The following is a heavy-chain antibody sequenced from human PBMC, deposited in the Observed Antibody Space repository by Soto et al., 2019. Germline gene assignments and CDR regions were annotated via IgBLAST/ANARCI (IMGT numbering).Heavy chain of an antibody. CDR3: ARDRDYRFDY. V-gene: IGHV1-18*01. CDR1: GYTFTTNG. Sequence: QVQLVQSGAEVKKPGASVKVSCKASGYTFTTNGISWVRQAPGQGLEWMGWISAYNGNTNYAQKFQGRVSMTTDTSTRTANMELRSLRSDDTAVYYCARDRDYRFDYWGQGTLVTVSS. D-gene: IGHD4-4*01. CDR2: ISAYNGNT. J-gene: IGHJ4*02.